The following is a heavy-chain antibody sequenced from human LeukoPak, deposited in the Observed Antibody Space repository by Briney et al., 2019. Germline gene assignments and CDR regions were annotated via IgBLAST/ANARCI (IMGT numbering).Heavy chain of an antibody. J-gene: IGHJ4*02. CDR3: ARSVYGDYVLPHQGPFDY. D-gene: IGHD4-17*01. V-gene: IGHV4-39*01. CDR1: GGSIISSTYY. Sequence: PSETLSLTCSVSGGSIISSTYYWGWIRQPPGKGLEWIGSIYYSGSTYYNPSLRSRVTISIDTSKNQFSLKVSSVTAADTAVYHCARSVYGDYVLPHQGPFDYWGQGTLVTVSS. CDR2: IYYSGST.